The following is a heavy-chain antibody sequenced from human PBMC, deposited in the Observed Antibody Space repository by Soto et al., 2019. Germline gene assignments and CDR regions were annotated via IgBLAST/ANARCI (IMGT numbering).Heavy chain of an antibody. CDR2: INHSGST. J-gene: IGHJ4*02. V-gene: IGHV4-39*07. CDR3: ARLGYSYGYNY. Sequence: PSETLSLTCTVSGGSVTNSSYYWGWIRQSPGKGLEWIGEINHSGSTNYNPSLKSRVTISVDTSKNQLSLKLSSVTAADKPVYYCARLGYSYGYNYWGQGTLVTVSS. D-gene: IGHD5-18*01. CDR1: GGSVTNSSYY.